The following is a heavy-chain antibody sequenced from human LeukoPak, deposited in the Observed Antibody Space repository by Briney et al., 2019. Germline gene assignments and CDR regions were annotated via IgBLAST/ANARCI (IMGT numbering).Heavy chain of an antibody. J-gene: IGHJ5*02. CDR1: GGTFSSYA. D-gene: IGHD3-22*01. CDR2: IIPILGIA. Sequence: ASVKVSCKASGGTFSSYAISWVRQAPGQGLEWMGRIIPILGIANYAQKFQGRVTITADKSTSTAYMELSSLRSEDTAVYYCARDGYYDSSGYYRPNWFDPWGQGTLVTVSS. CDR3: ARDGYYDSSGYYRPNWFDP. V-gene: IGHV1-69*04.